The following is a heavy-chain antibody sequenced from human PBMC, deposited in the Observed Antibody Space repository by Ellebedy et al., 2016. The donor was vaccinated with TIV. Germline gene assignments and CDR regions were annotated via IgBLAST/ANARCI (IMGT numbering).Heavy chain of an antibody. CDR3: AKDRFGVDTAMDNDGAFFDY. Sequence: GGSLRLSCAASGFTFSSYAMSWVRQAPGKGLEWVSAISGSGGSTYYADSVKGRFTISRDNSKNTLYLQMNSLRAEDTAVYYCAKDRFGVDTAMDNDGAFFDYWGQGTLVTVSS. CDR1: GFTFSSYA. D-gene: IGHD5-18*01. V-gene: IGHV3-23*01. J-gene: IGHJ4*02. CDR2: ISGSGGST.